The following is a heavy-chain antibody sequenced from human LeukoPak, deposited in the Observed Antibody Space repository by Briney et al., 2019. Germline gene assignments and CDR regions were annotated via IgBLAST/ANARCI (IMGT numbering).Heavy chain of an antibody. CDR3: AREKDDYGDYVAFDI. D-gene: IGHD4-17*01. J-gene: IGHJ3*02. CDR1: GGSISSYY. CDR2: IYTSGST. V-gene: IGHV4-4*07. Sequence: PSETLSLTCTVSGGSISSYYWSWIRQPAGKGLEWIGRIYTSGSTNYNPSLKSRVTMSVDTSKNQFSLKLSSVTAADTAVYYCAREKDDYGDYVAFDIWGQGTWSPSLQ.